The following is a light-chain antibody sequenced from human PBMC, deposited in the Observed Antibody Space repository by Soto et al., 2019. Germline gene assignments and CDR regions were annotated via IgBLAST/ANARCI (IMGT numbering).Light chain of an antibody. V-gene: IGLV2-14*01. J-gene: IGLJ3*02. CDR2: DVS. CDR3: SSYTSSRV. Sequence: QSALTQPASVSGSPGQSITISCTGTSSDVGGYNYVSWYQQHPGKAPKLMIYDVSNRPSGVSNRFSGSKSGNTASLTISGLQAEDDADYYCSSYTSSRVFGGGTQLTVL. CDR1: SSDVGGYNY.